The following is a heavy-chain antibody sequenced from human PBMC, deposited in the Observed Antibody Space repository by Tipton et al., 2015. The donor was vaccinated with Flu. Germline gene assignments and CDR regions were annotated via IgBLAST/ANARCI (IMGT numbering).Heavy chain of an antibody. CDR3: ARSEYSYGYVDL. CDR1: GFIVNKYY. D-gene: IGHD5-18*01. Sequence: SLRLSCAASGFIVNKYYMSWVRQAPGKGLEWVSVIYTGTRTHYADSVQGRFTISRDNSKNTLYLQMNSLRAEDTAVYYCARSEYSYGYVDLWAQGTLVTVSS. CDR2: IYTGTRT. V-gene: IGHV3-66*02. J-gene: IGHJ4*02.